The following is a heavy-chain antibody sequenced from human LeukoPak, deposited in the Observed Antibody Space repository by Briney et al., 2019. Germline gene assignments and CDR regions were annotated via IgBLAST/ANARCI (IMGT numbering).Heavy chain of an antibody. V-gene: IGHV4-4*02. CDR3: ARVRAAVAGLFDY. CDR1: GGSLSSSNW. J-gene: IGHJ4*02. Sequence: SETLSLTCAVSGGSLSSSNWWSWVRQPPGKGLEWIGEIYHSGSTNYNPSLKSRVTISVDKSKNQFSLKLSSVTAADTAVYYCARVRAAVAGLFDYWGQGTLVTVSS. CDR2: IYHSGST. D-gene: IGHD6-19*01.